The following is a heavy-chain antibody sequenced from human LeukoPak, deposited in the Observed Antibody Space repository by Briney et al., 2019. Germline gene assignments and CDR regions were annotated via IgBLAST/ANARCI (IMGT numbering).Heavy chain of an antibody. Sequence: PSETLSLTCTVSGGSVASTGCYWGWIRQSPGNGLEWIGSAYYTGEIYSTPSLKSRLTISVDTSKNQFALTLTSVTAADTAVYYCGRHVSNGWDYHYGLDVWGQGTTVTVSS. J-gene: IGHJ6*02. CDR3: GRHVSNGWDYHYGLDV. CDR1: GGSVASTGCY. D-gene: IGHD6-19*01. V-gene: IGHV4-39*01. CDR2: AYYTGEI.